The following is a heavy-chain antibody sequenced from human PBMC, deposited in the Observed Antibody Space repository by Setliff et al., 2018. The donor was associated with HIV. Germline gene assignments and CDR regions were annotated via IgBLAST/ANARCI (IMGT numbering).Heavy chain of an antibody. D-gene: IGHD3-3*01. CDR1: GGSISGSNYY. CDR3: ARGGLRQWNGF. V-gene: IGHV4-39*07. Sequence: PSETLSLTCTVSGGSISGSNYYWGWIRQPPGKGLEWIGEINDSGDTNYNPSLKSRVTISVVTSKNQFSLRLTSVTAADTGVYYCARGGLRQWNGFWGQGTLVTVSS. J-gene: IGHJ4*02. CDR2: INDSGDT.